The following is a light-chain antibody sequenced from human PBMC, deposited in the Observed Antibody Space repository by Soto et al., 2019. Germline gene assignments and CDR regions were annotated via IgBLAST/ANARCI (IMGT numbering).Light chain of an antibody. Sequence: EIVLTQSPATLSLSPGERATLSCRASQSVSSYLAWYQQKPGQAPRLLIYDASNSATGIPARFSGSGSGTDFTLTISSLEPEDFAVYYCQQRSNWPPITFYRGTRLEIK. CDR1: QSVSSY. J-gene: IGKJ5*01. CDR2: DAS. V-gene: IGKV3-11*01. CDR3: QQRSNWPPIT.